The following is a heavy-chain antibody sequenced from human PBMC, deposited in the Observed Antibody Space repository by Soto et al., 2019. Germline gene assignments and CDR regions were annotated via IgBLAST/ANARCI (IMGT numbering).Heavy chain of an antibody. J-gene: IGHJ6*02. CDR1: GGYISSSNW. D-gene: IGHD3-3*01. CDR2: IYYSGST. CDR3: ARIGITIFGVVISYYYGMDV. Sequence: SETLSLTCAVSGGYISSSNWWSWIRQPPGKGLEWIGSIYYSGSTYYNPSLKSRVTISVDTSKNQFSLKLSSVTAADTAVYYCARIGITIFGVVISYYYGMDVWGQGTTVTVSS. V-gene: IGHV4-39*01.